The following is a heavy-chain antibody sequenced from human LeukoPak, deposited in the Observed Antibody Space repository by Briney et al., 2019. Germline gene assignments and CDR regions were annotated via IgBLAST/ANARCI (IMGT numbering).Heavy chain of an antibody. CDR3: ARFSIIAAASFDH. J-gene: IGHJ4*02. V-gene: IGHV4-30-4*01. CDR1: GGSISSGDYY. CDR2: IYYSGST. D-gene: IGHD6-13*01. Sequence: PSETLSLTCTVSGGSISSGDYYWSWIRQPPGKGLEWIGYIYYSGSTYYNPSLKSRVIISVDTSKNQFSLKLSSVTAADTAVYYCARFSIIAAASFDHWGQGTLVTVSS.